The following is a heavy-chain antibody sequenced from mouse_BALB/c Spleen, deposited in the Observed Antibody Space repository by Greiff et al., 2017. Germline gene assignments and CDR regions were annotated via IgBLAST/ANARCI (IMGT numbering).Heavy chain of an antibody. V-gene: IGHV14-1*02. D-gene: IGHD2-14*01. J-gene: IGHJ3*01. Sequence: VQLQQSGAELVRPGALVKLSCKASGFNIKDYYMHWVKQRPEQGLEWIGWIDPENGNTIYDPKFQDKATLTADKSSSTAYMQLSSLTSEDSAVYYCARNYRYDEFAYWGQGTLVTVSA. CDR2: IDPENGNT. CDR3: ARNYRYDEFAY. CDR1: GFNIKDYY.